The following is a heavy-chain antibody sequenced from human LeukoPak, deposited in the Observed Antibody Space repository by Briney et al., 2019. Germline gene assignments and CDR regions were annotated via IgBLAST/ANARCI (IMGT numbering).Heavy chain of an antibody. Sequence: GGSLRLSCAASGFTFNTYAMYWVRQAPGKGLEWVAGIFGSGGSAHYADSVKGRFAISRDNSKNTVYLQMNSLRAEDTAVYYCAKTTTGYSSGRYPGWPADSWGQGALVTVSS. CDR2: IFGSGGSA. V-gene: IGHV3-23*01. CDR1: GFTFNTYA. CDR3: AKTTTGYSSGRYPGWPADS. J-gene: IGHJ4*02. D-gene: IGHD6-19*01.